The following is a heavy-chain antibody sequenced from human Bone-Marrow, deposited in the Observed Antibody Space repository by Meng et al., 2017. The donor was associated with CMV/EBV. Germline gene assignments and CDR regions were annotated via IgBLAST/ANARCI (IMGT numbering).Heavy chain of an antibody. D-gene: IGHD3-22*01. Sequence: ASVKVSCKASCYTFTSYGISWVRQAPGEGLEWMGWISAYNGNTSYAQRLQGRVTMTTDTSTSTAYMELRSLRSDDTAVYYCARVVIVVVDTDGSFDPWGQGTLVTVSS. CDR1: CYTFTSYG. CDR2: ISAYNGNT. V-gene: IGHV1-18*01. J-gene: IGHJ5*02. CDR3: ARVVIVVVDTDGSFDP.